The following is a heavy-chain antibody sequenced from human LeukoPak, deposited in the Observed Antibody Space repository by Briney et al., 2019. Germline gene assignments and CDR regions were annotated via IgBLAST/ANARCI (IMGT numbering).Heavy chain of an antibody. CDR1: GFTFSSYE. V-gene: IGHV3-48*03. J-gene: IGHJ4*02. CDR2: ISSSGSTI. D-gene: IGHD3-10*01. CDR3: ARGRTYGLGGDY. Sequence: PGGSLRLSCAAYGFTFSSYEMNSVRQAPGKGQEWVSYISSSGSTIHYADSVKGRFTISRDSAKNSLYLQMNSLRDEDTAVYYCARGRTYGLGGDYWGQGTLVTVSS.